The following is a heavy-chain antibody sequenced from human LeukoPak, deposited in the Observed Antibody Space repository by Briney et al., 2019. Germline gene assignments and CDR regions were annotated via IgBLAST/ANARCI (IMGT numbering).Heavy chain of an antibody. Sequence: PGGSLRLSCAASGFTFSSYAMSWVRQAPGKGLEWVSAISGSGGSTYYADSVKGRFTISRDNSKNTLYLQMNSLRAEDTAVYYCARDSDIVVVPAAIVGAFDIWGQGTMVTVSS. CDR2: ISGSGGST. CDR3: ARDSDIVVVPAAIVGAFDI. D-gene: IGHD2-2*02. CDR1: GFTFSSYA. V-gene: IGHV3-23*01. J-gene: IGHJ3*02.